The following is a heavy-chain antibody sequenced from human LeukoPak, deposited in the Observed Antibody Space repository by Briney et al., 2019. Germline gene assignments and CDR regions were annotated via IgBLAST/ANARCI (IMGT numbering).Heavy chain of an antibody. V-gene: IGHV4-59*01. J-gene: IGHJ3*02. D-gene: IGHD3-3*01. CDR3: ARELTIFGVAKPDAFDI. Sequence: SETLSLTCTVSGGSISSYYWSWNRQPPGMGLEWIGYVYYSGSTNYKPSVKSRVTISVDTSKNQFSLKLSSVTAADTAVYYCARELTIFGVAKPDAFDIWGQGTMVTVSS. CDR1: GGSISSYY. CDR2: VYYSGST.